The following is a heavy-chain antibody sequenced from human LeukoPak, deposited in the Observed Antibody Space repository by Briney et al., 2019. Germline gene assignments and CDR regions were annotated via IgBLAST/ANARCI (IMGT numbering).Heavy chain of an antibody. J-gene: IGHJ6*03. CDR1: GGSISSSSYY. D-gene: IGHD3-10*01. CDR2: INHSGST. V-gene: IGHV4-39*07. CDR3: ARGTSRFGELLSRRYYYYYMDV. Sequence: LETLSLTCTVSGGSISSSSYYWSWIRQPPGKGLEWVGEINHSGSTNYNPSLKSRVTISVDTSKNQVSLKLSSVAAADAAVYCCARGTSRFGELLSRRYYYYYMDVWGKGTTVTVSS.